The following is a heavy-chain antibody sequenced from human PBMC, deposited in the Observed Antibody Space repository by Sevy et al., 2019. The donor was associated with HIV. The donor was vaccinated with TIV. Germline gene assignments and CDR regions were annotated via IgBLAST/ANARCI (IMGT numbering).Heavy chain of an antibody. CDR2: IYYNGHI. D-gene: IGHD1-26*01. J-gene: IGHJ4*02. Sequence: SETLSLTCTVSGGSITSLYWNWIRQPPGKGLEWIANIYYNGHINYNPSLKSRVTLYLDTSKNQSSLRRSSVTAAETAMYYCAGENAWGRGYSWGQGTLVTVSS. CDR3: AGENAWGRGYS. V-gene: IGHV4-59*08. CDR1: GGSITSLY.